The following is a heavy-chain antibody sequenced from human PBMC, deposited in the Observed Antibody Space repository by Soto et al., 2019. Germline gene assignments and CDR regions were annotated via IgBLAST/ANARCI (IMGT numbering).Heavy chain of an antibody. CDR3: TARPPPRRYCSGGSCYSDFYFDY. D-gene: IGHD2-15*01. Sequence: EVQLVESGGGLVKPGGSLRLSCAASGFTFSNAWMSWVRQAPGKGLEWVGRIKSKTDGGTTDYAAPVKGRFTISRDDSKNTLYLKMNSLKTEDTAVYYCTARPPPRRYCSGGSCYSDFYFDYWGQGTLVTVSS. CDR2: IKSKTDGGTT. CDR1: GFTFSNAW. V-gene: IGHV3-15*01. J-gene: IGHJ4*02.